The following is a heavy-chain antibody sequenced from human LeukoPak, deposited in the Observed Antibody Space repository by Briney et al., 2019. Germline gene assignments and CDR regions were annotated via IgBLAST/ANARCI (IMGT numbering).Heavy chain of an antibody. J-gene: IGHJ4*02. CDR1: GYTLTELS. V-gene: IGHV1-24*01. Sequence: GASVKVSCKVSGYTLTELSMHWVRQAPGKGLEWMGGLDPEDGETIYAQKFQGRVTMTEDTSTDTAYMELSSLRSEDTAVYYCAGIAAAGIGFDYWGQGTLVTVSS. CDR2: LDPEDGET. CDR3: AGIAAAGIGFDY. D-gene: IGHD6-13*01.